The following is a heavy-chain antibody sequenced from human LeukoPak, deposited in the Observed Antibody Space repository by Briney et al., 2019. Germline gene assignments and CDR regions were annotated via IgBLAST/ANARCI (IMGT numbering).Heavy chain of an antibody. Sequence: PGGSLRLSCAASGFTFSSYAMSWVRQAPGKGLEWVSVISGSGGSTYYADSVKGRFTISRDNSRSIVPLQMNSLRAEDTAVYYCAKSVYGSGNYWGQGTLVTVSS. CDR2: ISGSGGST. V-gene: IGHV3-23*01. J-gene: IGHJ4*02. D-gene: IGHD3-10*01. CDR1: GFTFSSYA. CDR3: AKSVYGSGNY.